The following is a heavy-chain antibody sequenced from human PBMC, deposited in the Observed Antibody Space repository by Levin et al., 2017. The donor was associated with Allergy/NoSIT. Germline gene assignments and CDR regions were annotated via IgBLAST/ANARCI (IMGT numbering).Heavy chain of an antibody. CDR3: TTSLWGSYPTEY. V-gene: IGHV3-7*03. D-gene: IGHD3-16*02. J-gene: IGHJ4*02. CDR2: IKPDGSET. Sequence: GESLKISCAASGFAFSRFWLSWVRQAPGKGLEWVANIKPDGSETYYVDSVKGRFTISRDDADNSVFLQMNSLRAEDSALYYCTTSLWGSYPTEYWGQGTLVTVSS. CDR1: GFAFSRFW.